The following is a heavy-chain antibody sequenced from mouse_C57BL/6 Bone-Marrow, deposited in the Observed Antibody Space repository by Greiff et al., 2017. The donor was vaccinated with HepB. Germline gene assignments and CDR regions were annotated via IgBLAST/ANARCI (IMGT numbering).Heavy chain of an antibody. CDR2: ISSGSSTI. Sequence: DVKLVESGGGLVKPGGSLKLSCAASGFTFSDYGMHWVRQAPEKGLEWVAYISSGSSTIYYADTVKGRFTISRDNAKNTLFLQMTSLRSEDTAMYYCARLCPRGFAYWGQGTLVTVSA. J-gene: IGHJ3*01. CDR1: GFTFSDYG. D-gene: IGHD6-5*01. CDR3: ARLCPRGFAY. V-gene: IGHV5-17*01.